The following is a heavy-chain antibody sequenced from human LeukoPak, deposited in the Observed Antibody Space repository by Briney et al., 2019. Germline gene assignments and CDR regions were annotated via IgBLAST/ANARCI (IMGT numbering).Heavy chain of an antibody. CDR3: AREREGPYGYLDY. V-gene: IGHV4-59*12. J-gene: IGHJ4*02. CDR2: IYYSGST. CDR1: GGSISSYY. D-gene: IGHD4-17*01. Sequence: SETLSLTCTVSGGSISSYYWSWIRRPPGKGLEWIGYIYYSGSTNYNPSLKSRVTISVDTSKNQFSLRLSSVTAADTAVYYCAREREGPYGYLDYWGQGTLVTVSS.